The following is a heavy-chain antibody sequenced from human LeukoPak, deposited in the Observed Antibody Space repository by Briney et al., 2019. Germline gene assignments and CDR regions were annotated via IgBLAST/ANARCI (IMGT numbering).Heavy chain of an antibody. V-gene: IGHV4-39*07. CDR1: GGSISSSSYY. Sequence: SETLSLTCTVSGGSISSSSYYWGWIRQPPGKGLEWIGSIYYSGSTYYNPSLKSRVTISVDTSKNQFSLKLSSMTAADTAVYYCARSGSSGWYLDFDYWGQGTLVTVSS. J-gene: IGHJ4*02. D-gene: IGHD6-19*01. CDR3: ARSGSSGWYLDFDY. CDR2: IYYSGST.